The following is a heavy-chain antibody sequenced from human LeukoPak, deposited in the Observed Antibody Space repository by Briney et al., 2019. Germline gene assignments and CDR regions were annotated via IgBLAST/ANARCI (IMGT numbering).Heavy chain of an antibody. J-gene: IGHJ4*02. V-gene: IGHV3-23*01. CDR1: GFTFSSYA. Sequence: NPGGSLRLSCAASGFTFSSYAMSWVRQAPGKGLEWVSGISDSDDNTYHADSVKGRFIISRDNSKNTLYLQMNSLRAEDTAVYYCAKDRDPPRAGYNLGGFDYWGQGTLVSVSS. CDR3: AKDRDPPRAGYNLGGFDY. D-gene: IGHD5-24*01. CDR2: ISDSDDNT.